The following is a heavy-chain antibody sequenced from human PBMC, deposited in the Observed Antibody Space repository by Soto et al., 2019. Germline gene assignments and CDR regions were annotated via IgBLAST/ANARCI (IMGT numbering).Heavy chain of an antibody. Sequence: PSETLSLTCAVYGGSFSDYNWNWVRQSPGKGLEWIGEIHHSGSTNYSPSLKSRVTISVDTSKNQFSLKLSSVTAADTAMCYCGGYISYYHYGMDVWGQGTTVTVSS. CDR2: IHHSGST. V-gene: IGHV4-34*01. CDR3: GGYISYYHYGMDV. J-gene: IGHJ6*02. D-gene: IGHD5-12*01. CDR1: GGSFSDYN.